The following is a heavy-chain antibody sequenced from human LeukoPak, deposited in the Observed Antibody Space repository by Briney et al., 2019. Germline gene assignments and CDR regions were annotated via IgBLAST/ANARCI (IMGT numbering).Heavy chain of an antibody. CDR2: IYYSGST. J-gene: IGHJ4*02. CDR1: GGAISSSSYY. D-gene: IGHD5-18*01. Sequence: PSETLSLTCTVSGGAISSSSYYWGWIRQPPGKGLEWIGSIYYSGSTYYNPSLKSRVTISVDTSKNQFSLKLSSVTAADTAVYYCARVYLDTAMVTGYFDYWGQGTLVTVSS. CDR3: ARVYLDTAMVTGYFDY. V-gene: IGHV4-39*01.